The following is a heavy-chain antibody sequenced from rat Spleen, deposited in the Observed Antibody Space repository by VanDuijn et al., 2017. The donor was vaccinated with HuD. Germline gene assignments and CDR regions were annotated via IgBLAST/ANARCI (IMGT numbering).Heavy chain of an antibody. J-gene: IGHJ1*01. CDR1: GFTFSDYY. CDR2: ISYEGSST. Sequence: EVQLVESGGGLVQPGRSLKLSCAASGFTFSDYYMAWVRQAPKKGLEWVASISYEGSSTYYGDSVKGRFTISRDNAKSTLYLQMNSLRSEDTATYYCARHWINYGGYSESWYFDFWGPGTMVTVSS. V-gene: IGHV5-22*01. CDR3: ARHWINYGGYSESWYFDF. D-gene: IGHD1-11*01.